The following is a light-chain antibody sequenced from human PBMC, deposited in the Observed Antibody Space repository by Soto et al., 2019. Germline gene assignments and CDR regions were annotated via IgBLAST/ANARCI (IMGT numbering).Light chain of an antibody. Sequence: EIVLTQSPGTLSLSQGERATLSCRASESVRSRYLAWYQQKPGQAPRLLIYGASSRATGIPDRFSGSGSGTDFARSISTLEPEDFAVYYCQQYGSSLYTFGQGTKLEIK. CDR1: ESVRSRY. CDR3: QQYGSSLYT. J-gene: IGKJ2*01. V-gene: IGKV3-20*01. CDR2: GAS.